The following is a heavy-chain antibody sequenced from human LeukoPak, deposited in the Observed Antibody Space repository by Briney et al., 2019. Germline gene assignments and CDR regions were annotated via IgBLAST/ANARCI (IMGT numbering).Heavy chain of an antibody. CDR3: ARDPSWDRSSSENGAAEYNWFDP. V-gene: IGHV1-69*04. D-gene: IGHD6-13*01. CDR2: IIPILGIA. J-gene: IGHJ5*02. Sequence: SVTVSFKGSGGTFSIYAISWVRQAPGQGIEWMGRIIPILGIANYAQNFQGRVTITADKSTSTAYTELRSLRSEDTAVYYCARDPSWDRSSSENGAAEYNWFDPWGQGTLVTVSS. CDR1: GGTFSIYA.